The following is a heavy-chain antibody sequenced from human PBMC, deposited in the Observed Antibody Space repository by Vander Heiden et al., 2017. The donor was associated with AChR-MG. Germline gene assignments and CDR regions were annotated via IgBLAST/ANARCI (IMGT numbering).Heavy chain of an antibody. CDR1: GGSISSGGYS. Sequence: QLQLQESGSGLVKPSQTLSLTCAVSGGSISSGGYSSRWIRQPPGKGLEWIGYIYQSGSTYDDPSLKSRVTISVDRSKNQFSLKLSSVTAADTAVYYCARGRNQDYGDYGALLDYWGQGTLVTVAS. V-gene: IGHV4-30-2*01. CDR2: IYQSGST. J-gene: IGHJ4*02. CDR3: ARGRNQDYGDYGALLDY. D-gene: IGHD4-17*01.